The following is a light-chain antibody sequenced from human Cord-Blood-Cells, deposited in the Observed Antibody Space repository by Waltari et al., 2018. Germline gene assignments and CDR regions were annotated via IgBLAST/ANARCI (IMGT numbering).Light chain of an antibody. CDR2: EVS. CDR3: SSYTSSSTLG. J-gene: IGLJ2*01. Sequence: QSALTQSASVSGSPGQSITISCTGTSSDVGGYNYVSWYQQHPGKAPKLMIYEVSNRPSGVSNRFSGSKSGNTASLTISGLQAEDEADYYCSSYTSSSTLGFGGGTKLTVL. CDR1: SSDVGGYNY. V-gene: IGLV2-14*01.